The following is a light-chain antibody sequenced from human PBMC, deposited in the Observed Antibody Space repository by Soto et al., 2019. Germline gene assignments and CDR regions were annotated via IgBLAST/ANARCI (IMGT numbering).Light chain of an antibody. Sequence: EIPFTQSPGPLSLSPGERATLSCRASQSVSSSYLAWYQQKPGQAPRLLIYGASSRATGIPDRFSGSGSGTDFTLTISRLEPEDFAVYYCQQYGSSPKTFGQGTKV. J-gene: IGKJ1*01. CDR3: QQYGSSPKT. CDR1: QSVSSSY. V-gene: IGKV3-20*01. CDR2: GAS.